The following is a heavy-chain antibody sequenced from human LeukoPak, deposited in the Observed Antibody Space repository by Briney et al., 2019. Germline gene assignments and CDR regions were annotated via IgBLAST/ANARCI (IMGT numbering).Heavy chain of an antibody. CDR2: INPNSGGT. J-gene: IGHJ6*03. V-gene: IGHV1-2*02. CDR1: GYTFTGYY. D-gene: IGHD6-13*01. Sequence: ASVKVSCKASGYTFTGYYMHWVRQAPGQGLEWMGWINPNSGGTNYAQKFQGRVTMTRDTSISTAYMELSRLRSDDTAVYYCARDKELSRSSSWLVHYYYMDVWGKGTTVTVSS. CDR3: ARDKELSRSSSWLVHYYYMDV.